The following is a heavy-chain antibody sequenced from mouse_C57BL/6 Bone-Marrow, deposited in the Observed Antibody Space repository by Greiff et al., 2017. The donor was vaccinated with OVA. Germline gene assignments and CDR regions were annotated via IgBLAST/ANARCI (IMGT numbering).Heavy chain of an antibody. J-gene: IGHJ4*01. CDR1: EYEFPSHD. CDR3: ARQGGYGAMDY. CDR2: INSDGGST. D-gene: IGHD3-2*02. Sequence: EVKLMESGGGSVQPGESLKLSCESNEYEFPSHDMSWVRKTPEKRLELVAAINSDGGSTYYPDTMERRFIISRDNTKKTLYLQMSSLRSEDTALYYCARQGGYGAMDYWGQGTSVTVSS. V-gene: IGHV5-2*01.